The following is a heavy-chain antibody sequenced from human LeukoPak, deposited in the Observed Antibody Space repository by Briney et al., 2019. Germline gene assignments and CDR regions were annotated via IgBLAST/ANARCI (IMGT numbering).Heavy chain of an antibody. CDR3: ARSTTIDDNSGYFDFSGAHPLDY. CDR1: GYTFTSYA. CDR2: INAGNGNT. Sequence: ASVKVSCKASGYTFTSYAMHWVRQAPGQRLEWMGWINAGNGNTKYSQEFQGRVTITRDTSASTAYMELSSLRSEDMAVYYCARSTTIDDNSGYFDFSGAHPLDYWGQGALVTVSS. D-gene: IGHD3-22*01. V-gene: IGHV1-3*03. J-gene: IGHJ4*02.